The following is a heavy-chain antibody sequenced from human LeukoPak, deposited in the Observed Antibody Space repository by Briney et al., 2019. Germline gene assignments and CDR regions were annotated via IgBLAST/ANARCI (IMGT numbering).Heavy chain of an antibody. J-gene: IGHJ6*02. Sequence: SETLSLTCTVSGGSISSYYWSWIRQPPGKGPEWIGYIYYSGSTNYNPSLKSRVTISVDTSKNQFSLKLSSVTAADTAVYYCARELGGYDFWSGYYTGGAVDVWGQGTTVTVSS. V-gene: IGHV4-59*01. D-gene: IGHD3-3*01. CDR2: IYYSGST. CDR1: GGSISSYY. CDR3: ARELGGYDFWSGYYTGGAVDV.